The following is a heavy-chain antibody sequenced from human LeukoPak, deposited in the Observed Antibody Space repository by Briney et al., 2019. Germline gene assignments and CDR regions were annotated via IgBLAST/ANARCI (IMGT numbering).Heavy chain of an antibody. D-gene: IGHD3-22*01. CDR3: ARDKAWYYYDSSGYHRTYDAFDI. CDR1: GFTFSSYG. CDR2: IRYDGSNK. J-gene: IGHJ3*02. Sequence: GGSLRLSCAASGFTFSSYGMHWVRQAPGKGLEWVAFIRYDGSNKYYADSVKGRFTISRDNSKSTLYLQMNSLRAEDTAVYYCARDKAWYYYDSSGYHRTYDAFDIWGQGTMVTVSS. V-gene: IGHV3-30*02.